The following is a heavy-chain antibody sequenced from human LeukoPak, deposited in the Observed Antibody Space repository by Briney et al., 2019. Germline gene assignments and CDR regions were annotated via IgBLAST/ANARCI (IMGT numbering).Heavy chain of an antibody. Sequence: GGSLRLSCAASEFVFSDYYISWIRQAPGKGLERVSYISDSGSTIYYADSVKGRFTISRDNVKSSLYLQMNGLRAEDTAVYYCAREMEGDYGSGTFFDLWGQGNMVTVSS. CDR1: EFVFSDYY. J-gene: IGHJ4*02. CDR3: AREMEGDYGSGTFFDL. V-gene: IGHV3-11*01. CDR2: ISDSGSTI. D-gene: IGHD3-10*01.